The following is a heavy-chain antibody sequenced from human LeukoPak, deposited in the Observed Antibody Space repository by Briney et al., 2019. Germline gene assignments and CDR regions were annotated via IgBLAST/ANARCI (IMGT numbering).Heavy chain of an antibody. CDR3: ARELYSSSLDY. D-gene: IGHD6-13*01. Sequence: GGSLRLSCAASGFTFSSYWMHWVRQAPGKGLVWVSRINSDGSSTSYADSVKGRFTISRDNAKNTLYLQMNRLRAEDTAVYYCARELYSSSLDYWGQGTLVTVSS. J-gene: IGHJ4*02. CDR1: GFTFSSYW. V-gene: IGHV3-74*01. CDR2: INSDGSST.